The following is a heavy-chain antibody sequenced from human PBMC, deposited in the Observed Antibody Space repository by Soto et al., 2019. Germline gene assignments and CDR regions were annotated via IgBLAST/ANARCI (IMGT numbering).Heavy chain of an antibody. CDR1: GFTVSSDY. J-gene: IGHJ5*02. CDR3: ARAYGGNPALFDP. CDR2: IYTGGST. D-gene: IGHD4-17*01. Sequence: GGSLRLSCATSGFTVSSDYMSWVRQAPGKGLEWVSVIYTGGSTYYADSVKGRFTFSRDNSKNTLYLQMNSLRAEDTAVYYCARAYGGNPALFDPWGQGTLVTVSS. V-gene: IGHV3-53*01.